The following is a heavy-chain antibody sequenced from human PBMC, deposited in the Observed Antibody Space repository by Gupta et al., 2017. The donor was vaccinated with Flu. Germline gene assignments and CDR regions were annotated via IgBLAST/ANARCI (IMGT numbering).Heavy chain of an antibody. J-gene: IGHJ4*02. CDR2: ISYDGSNK. D-gene: IGHD6-19*01. V-gene: IGHV3-30-3*01. CDR1: YT. CDR3: AREMGSSGWYYYFDY. Sequence: YTMHWVRQAPGKGLEWVAVISYDGSNKYYADSVKGRFTISRDNSKNTLYLQMNSLRAEDTAVYYCAREMGSSGWYYYFDYWGQGTLVTVSS.